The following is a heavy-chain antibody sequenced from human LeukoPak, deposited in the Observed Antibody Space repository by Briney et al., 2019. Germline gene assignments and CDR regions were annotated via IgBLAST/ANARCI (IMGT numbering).Heavy chain of an antibody. Sequence: GASVKVSCKASGGTFSSYAISGVRQAPGQGLEWMGGIIPIFGTANYAQKFQGRVTITADESTSTAYMELSSLRSEDTAVYYCARSRSIMITFGGVIVPQSAAFDIWGQGTMVTVSS. CDR2: IIPIFGTA. CDR3: ARSRSIMITFGGVIVPQSAAFDI. V-gene: IGHV1-69*01. D-gene: IGHD3-16*02. J-gene: IGHJ3*02. CDR1: GGTFSSYA.